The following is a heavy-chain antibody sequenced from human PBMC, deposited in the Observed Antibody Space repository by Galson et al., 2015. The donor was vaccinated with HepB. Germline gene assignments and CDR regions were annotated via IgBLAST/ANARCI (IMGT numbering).Heavy chain of an antibody. CDR1: GYTFSNHW. CDR3: ARGLDGYYDSSGPYFDS. V-gene: IGHV5-51*01. CDR2: IYPGDSDT. J-gene: IGHJ4*02. D-gene: IGHD3-22*01. Sequence: QSGAEVKKPGESLKISCKGSGYTFSNHWIAWVRQMSGKGLEWMGSIYPGDSDTRYSPSFQGQVTISADKSISTAYLQWSSLRASDTALYYCARGLDGYYDSSGPYFDSWGQGTLVTVSS.